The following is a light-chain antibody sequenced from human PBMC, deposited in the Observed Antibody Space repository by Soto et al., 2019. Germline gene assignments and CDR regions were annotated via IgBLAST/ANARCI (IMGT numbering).Light chain of an antibody. CDR1: SSNIGAGYD. Sequence: QSVLTQPPSVSGAPGQKVTISCTGSSSNIGAGYDVNWYHQLPGTAPKLLIHGNSNRPSGVPDRFSGSKSGTSASLAITGLXAEDEADYFCQSYDSSLSGYVFGTGTKVTVL. CDR2: GNS. CDR3: QSYDSSLSGYV. V-gene: IGLV1-40*01. J-gene: IGLJ1*01.